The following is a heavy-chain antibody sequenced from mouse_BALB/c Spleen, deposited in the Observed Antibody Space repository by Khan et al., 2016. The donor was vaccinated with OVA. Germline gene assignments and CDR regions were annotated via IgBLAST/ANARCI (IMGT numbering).Heavy chain of an antibody. CDR1: GYTFTDFY. J-gene: IGHJ3*01. V-gene: IGHV1-77*01. Sequence: QVQLQQSGAELARPGASVKLSCEASGYTFTDFYINWVKQRTGQGLEWIGDIYPGSGNSSYSNDKFKGKATLTVDKSSSTAYMPLSSLPSEDSAVYVCARSGTGSFAYWGHGTLVTVSA. CDR3: ARSGTGSFAY. CDR2: IYPGSGNSS. D-gene: IGHD4-1*01.